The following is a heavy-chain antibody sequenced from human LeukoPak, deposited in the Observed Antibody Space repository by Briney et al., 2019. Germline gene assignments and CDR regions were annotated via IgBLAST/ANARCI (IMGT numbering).Heavy chain of an antibody. Sequence: GGSLRLSCAASGFTFSSYWMHWVRQAPGKGLVWVSRVNSDGSSTTYADSVKGRFTISRDNAKNTLYLQMNSLRAEDTAVYYCARGSTQYSSGWYGLDYWGQGTLVT. CDR3: ARGSTQYSSGWYGLDY. CDR1: GFTFSSYW. D-gene: IGHD6-19*01. CDR2: VNSDGSST. J-gene: IGHJ4*02. V-gene: IGHV3-74*01.